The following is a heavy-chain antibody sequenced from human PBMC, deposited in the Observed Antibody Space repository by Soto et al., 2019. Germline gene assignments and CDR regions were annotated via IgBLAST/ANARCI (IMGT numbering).Heavy chain of an antibody. Sequence: EVQLLAPGGGLVQPGGSLRLSCAASGFTFSSFFMGWVRQAPGKGLDWVSGIGANGGGTYYADSVKGRFIISRDNSKNTLYLQMNSLRAEDTAVYYCARDPNGDYLGAFEFWGQKTMVTVSS. CDR3: ARDPNGDYLGAFEF. CDR2: IGANGGGT. V-gene: IGHV3-23*01. CDR1: GFTFSSFF. J-gene: IGHJ3*01. D-gene: IGHD4-17*01.